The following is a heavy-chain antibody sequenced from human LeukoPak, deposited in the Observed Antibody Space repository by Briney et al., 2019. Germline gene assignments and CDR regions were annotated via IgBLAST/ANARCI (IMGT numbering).Heavy chain of an antibody. D-gene: IGHD2-2*02. J-gene: IGHJ5*02. CDR3: AIAAVVVPAAIVWFDP. CDR2: IYYSGST. V-gene: IGHV4-59*01. CDR1: GGSISSYY. Sequence: PSETLSLTCTVSGGSISSYYWSWIRQPPGKGLEWIGYIYYSGSTNYNPSLKSRVTISVDTSKNQFSLKLSSVTAADTAVYYCAIAAVVVPAAIVWFDPWGQGTLVTVSS.